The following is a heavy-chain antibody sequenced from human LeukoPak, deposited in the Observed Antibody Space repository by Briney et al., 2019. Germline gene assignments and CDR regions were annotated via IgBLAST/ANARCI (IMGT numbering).Heavy chain of an antibody. CDR3: ARETSQKGAHYMDV. Sequence: ALVKVSCKASGYTFTSYGISWVRQAPGQGLEWMGWISAYNGNTNYAQKLQGRVTMTTDTSTSTAYMELRSLRSDDTAVYYCARETSQKGAHYMDVWGKGTTVTISS. CDR1: GYTFTSYG. D-gene: IGHD3-16*01. J-gene: IGHJ6*03. V-gene: IGHV1-18*01. CDR2: ISAYNGNT.